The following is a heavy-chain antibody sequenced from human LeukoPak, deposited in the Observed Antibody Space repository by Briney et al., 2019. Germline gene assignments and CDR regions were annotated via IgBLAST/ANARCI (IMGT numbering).Heavy chain of an antibody. CDR3: AREMLGAANNAFDI. D-gene: IGHD1-26*01. CDR2: INAGNGNT. Sequence: ASVKVSCKASGYTFTSYYMHWVRQAPGQRLEWMGWINAGNGNTKYSEELQGRVSITRDTSATTAYMELSSLGSEDMAVYYCAREMLGAANNAFDIWGQGTMVTVSS. CDR1: GYTFTSYY. J-gene: IGHJ3*02. V-gene: IGHV1-3*03.